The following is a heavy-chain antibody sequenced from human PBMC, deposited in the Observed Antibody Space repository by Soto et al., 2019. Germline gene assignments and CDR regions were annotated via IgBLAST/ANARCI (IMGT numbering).Heavy chain of an antibody. Sequence: QVQLVESGGGVVQPGRSLRLSCAASGFTFSSYAMHWVRQAPGKGLEWVAVISYDGSNKYYADSVKGRFTISRDNSKNTLYLQMNSLSAEDTAVYYCARDSSISTSCVLDYWGQGTLVTVSS. V-gene: IGHV3-30-3*01. CDR2: ISYDGSNK. CDR3: ARDSSISTSCVLDY. J-gene: IGHJ4*02. D-gene: IGHD2-2*01. CDR1: GFTFSSYA.